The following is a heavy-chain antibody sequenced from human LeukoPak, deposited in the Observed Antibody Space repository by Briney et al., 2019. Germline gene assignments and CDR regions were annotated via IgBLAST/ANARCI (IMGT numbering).Heavy chain of an antibody. Sequence: SETLSLTCTVSGGSISSSSYYWGWIRQPPGKGLEWIGRIYTSGSTNYNPSLKSRVTISVDTSKNQFSLKLSSVTAADTAVYYCARGDSSGYYYELRFDPWGQGTLVTVSS. D-gene: IGHD3-22*01. CDR1: GGSISSSSYY. V-gene: IGHV4-39*07. J-gene: IGHJ5*02. CDR2: IYTSGST. CDR3: ARGDSSGYYYELRFDP.